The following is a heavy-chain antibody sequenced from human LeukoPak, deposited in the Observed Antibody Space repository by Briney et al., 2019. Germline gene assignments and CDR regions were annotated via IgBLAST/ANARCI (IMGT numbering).Heavy chain of an antibody. CDR1: GFTFSSYS. CDR2: ISSCSSYI. J-gene: IGHJ4*02. CDR3: ARGEGITMIIVVTPGEYDY. V-gene: IGHV3-21*01. Sequence: GGSLRLSCAASGFTFSSYSMNWVRQAPGKGLEWVSSISSCSSYIYYADSVKGRFTISRDNAKNSLYLQMNSLRAEDTAVYYCARGEGITMIIVVTPGEYDYWGQGTLVTVSS. D-gene: IGHD3-22*01.